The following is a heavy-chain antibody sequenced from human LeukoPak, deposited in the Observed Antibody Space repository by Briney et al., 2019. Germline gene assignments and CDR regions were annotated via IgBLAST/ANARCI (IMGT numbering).Heavy chain of an antibody. V-gene: IGHV3-21*01. CDR1: GFTFSSYS. Sequence: GGSLRLSCAASGFTFSSYSMNWVRQAPGKGLEWVSSISSSSSYIYYADSVKGRFTISRDNAKNSLYLQMNSLRAEDTAVYYCAARSPYYDFWSGYLDYWGQGTLVTVSS. CDR2: ISSSSSYI. J-gene: IGHJ4*02. D-gene: IGHD3-3*01. CDR3: AARSPYYDFWSGYLDY.